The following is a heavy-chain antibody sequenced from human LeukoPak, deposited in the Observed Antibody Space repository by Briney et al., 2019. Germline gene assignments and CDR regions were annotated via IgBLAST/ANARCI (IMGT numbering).Heavy chain of an antibody. CDR3: ARVSTGTIFDY. J-gene: IGHJ4*02. D-gene: IGHD2-8*02. Sequence: ASVRVSCKASGYTFTDYYIHWVRQAPGQGLEWMGIINPTGGRTDYTQKLQGRVSITRDTDKSKVNMDLKKLRSEDTPVYYCARVSTGTIFDYWGQGTLVTVSS. V-gene: IGHV1-46*01. CDR2: INPTGGRT. CDR1: GYTFTDYY.